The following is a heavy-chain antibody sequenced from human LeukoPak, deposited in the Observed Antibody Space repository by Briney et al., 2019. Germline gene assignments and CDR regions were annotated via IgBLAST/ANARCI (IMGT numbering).Heavy chain of an antibody. Sequence: SETLSLTCTVSGGSIRGGDYSWNWIRQHPGKGLEWIGYIYYSGSTYYNPSLTSRVTMSADTSKNQFSLKLSSVTAADTAIYYCARDHTETSSLNFRNYYYYGMDIWGQGTTVIVSS. J-gene: IGHJ6*02. D-gene: IGHD4-11*01. CDR3: ARDHTETSSLNFRNYYYYGMDI. CDR2: IYYSGST. CDR1: GGSIRGGDYS. V-gene: IGHV4-31*03.